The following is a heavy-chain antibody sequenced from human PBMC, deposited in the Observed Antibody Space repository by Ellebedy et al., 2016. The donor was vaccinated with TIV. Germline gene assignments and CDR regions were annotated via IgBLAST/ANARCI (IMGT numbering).Heavy chain of an antibody. CDR1: GFTFSSYA. Sequence: GGSLRLXXAASGFTFSSYAMIWVRQAPGKGLEWVSAISGSGGSTYYADSVKGRFTISRDNSKNTLYLQMDSLRAEDTAVYYCAKSGSPVSTTYYYFDYWGQGTLVTVSS. V-gene: IGHV3-23*01. CDR3: AKSGSPVSTTYYYFDY. CDR2: ISGSGGST. D-gene: IGHD1/OR15-1a*01. J-gene: IGHJ4*02.